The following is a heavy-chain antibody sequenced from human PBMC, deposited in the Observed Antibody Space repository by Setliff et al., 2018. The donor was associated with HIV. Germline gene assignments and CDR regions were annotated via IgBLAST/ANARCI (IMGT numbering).Heavy chain of an antibody. CDR3: AGLGDFSYSSHYLYAFDF. CDR1: GGSLTNYY. D-gene: IGHD3-3*01. Sequence: SETLSLTCAVYGGSLTNYYWSWIRQSPGKGLEWIGEITDDGTATYTSSLKSRVTISLDTSKKQLSLKVTSVTAADTAIYYCAGLGDFSYSSHYLYAFDFWGHGALVTVSS. J-gene: IGHJ4*03. CDR2: ITDDGTA. V-gene: IGHV4-34*01.